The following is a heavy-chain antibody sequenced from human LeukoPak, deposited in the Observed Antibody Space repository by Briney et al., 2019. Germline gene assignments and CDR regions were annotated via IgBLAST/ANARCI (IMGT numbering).Heavy chain of an antibody. D-gene: IGHD1-26*01. CDR1: GFTFSSYI. J-gene: IGHJ6*02. CDR3: ARGPRWELLSYYYYGMDV. CDR2: ISSSSSTI. V-gene: IGHV3-48*02. Sequence: GGSLRLSCAASGFTFSSYIMNWVRQAPGKGLEWVSYISSSSSTIYYADSVKGRFTISRDNAKNSLYLQMNSLRDEDTAVYYCARGPRWELLSYYYYGMDVWGQGTTVTVSS.